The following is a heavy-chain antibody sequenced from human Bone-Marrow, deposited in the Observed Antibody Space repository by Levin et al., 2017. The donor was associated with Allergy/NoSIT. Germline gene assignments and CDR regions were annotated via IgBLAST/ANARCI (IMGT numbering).Heavy chain of an antibody. V-gene: IGHV1-18*01. J-gene: IGHJ4*02. D-gene: IGHD4-17*01. Sequence: GESLKISCKASGYTFTSYGISWVRQAPRQGLEWMGWISAYNGNTNYAQKLQGRVTMTTDTSTSTAYMELRSLRSDDTAVYYCARVGHYGDYFDYWGQGTLVTVSS. CDR3: ARVGHYGDYFDY. CDR1: GYTFTSYG. CDR2: ISAYNGNT.